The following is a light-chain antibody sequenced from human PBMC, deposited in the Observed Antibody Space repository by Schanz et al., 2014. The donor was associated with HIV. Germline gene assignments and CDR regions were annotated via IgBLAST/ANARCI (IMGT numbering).Light chain of an antibody. CDR3: SSYRGDHSVV. CDR2: DVT. CDR1: SSDIGGYNV. Sequence: QSVLTQPASVSGAPGQSITLSCTGTSSDIGGYNVVSWYQQHPDKAPKLIIYDVTSRPSGISSRFSGSASGNTASLTISGLQAEDEADYYCSSYRGDHSVVFGGGTKLTVL. J-gene: IGLJ3*02. V-gene: IGLV2-14*03.